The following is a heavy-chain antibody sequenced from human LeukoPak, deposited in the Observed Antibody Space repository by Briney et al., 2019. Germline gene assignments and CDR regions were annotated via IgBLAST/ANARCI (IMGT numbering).Heavy chain of an antibody. CDR1: GGSFSGYY. CDR2: INHSGST. D-gene: IGHD3-9*01. J-gene: IGHJ5*02. Sequence: PSETLSLTCAVYGGSFSGYYWSWIRQPPGKGLEWIGEINHSGSTNYTPSLKSRVTISVDTSKNQFSLKLSSVTAADTAVYYCAREGLNILAFDPWGQGTLVTVSS. CDR3: AREGLNILAFDP. V-gene: IGHV4-34*01.